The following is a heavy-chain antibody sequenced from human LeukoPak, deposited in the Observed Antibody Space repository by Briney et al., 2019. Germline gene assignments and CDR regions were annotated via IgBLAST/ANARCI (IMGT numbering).Heavy chain of an antibody. CDR1: GFTFSSCD. V-gene: IGHV3-48*02. Sequence: GGSLRLSCAASGFTFSSCDMNWVRQAPGKGLEWVSYISTISSTKYYADSVKGRFTISRDNAKNSLYLQMNSLRDEDTAVYYCARGKIGYYYGDYVGYWGQGTLVTVSS. CDR3: ARGKIGYYYGDYVGY. CDR2: ISTISSTK. D-gene: IGHD4-17*01. J-gene: IGHJ4*02.